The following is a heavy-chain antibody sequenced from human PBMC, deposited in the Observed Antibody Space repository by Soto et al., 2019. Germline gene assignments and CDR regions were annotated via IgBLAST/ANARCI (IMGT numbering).Heavy chain of an antibody. CDR3: ARVNSAYGMDV. V-gene: IGHV4-4*02. CDR2: IHHSGST. Sequence: SETLSLTCAVSGGFISSSNWWTWVRQPPGKGLEWIGEIHHSGSTNYNPSLKSRVTISVDKSKNQFSLKLSSVTAADTAVYYCARVNSAYGMDVWGQGTTVTVSS. J-gene: IGHJ6*02. CDR1: GGFISSSNW. D-gene: IGHD2-21*01.